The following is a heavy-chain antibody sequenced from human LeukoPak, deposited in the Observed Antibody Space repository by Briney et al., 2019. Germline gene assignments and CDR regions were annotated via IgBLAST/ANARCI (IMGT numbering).Heavy chain of an antibody. CDR3: ARDLEWLSISAYYYYGMDV. Sequence: GGSLRLSCAASGFTFSSYAMYWVRQAPGKGLEWVAVISYDGSNKYYADSVKGRFTISRDNSKNTLYLQMNSLRAEDTAVYHCARDLEWLSISAYYYYGMDVRGQGTAVTVSS. D-gene: IGHD3-3*01. V-gene: IGHV3-30-3*01. CDR1: GFTFSSYA. J-gene: IGHJ6*02. CDR2: ISYDGSNK.